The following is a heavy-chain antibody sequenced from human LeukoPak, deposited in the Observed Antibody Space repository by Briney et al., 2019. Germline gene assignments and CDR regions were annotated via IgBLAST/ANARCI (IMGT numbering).Heavy chain of an antibody. Sequence: GGSLRLSCAASGFTFSSYSMNWVRQAPGKGLEWVSSISDSSNYIFYADSVKGRFTISRDDAKNSLYLQMNGLRAEDTAVYYCARVVYCRSTSCSYDFDYWGQGTLVTVSS. CDR3: ARVVYCRSTSCSYDFDY. V-gene: IGHV3-21*01. J-gene: IGHJ4*02. D-gene: IGHD2-2*01. CDR2: ISDSSNYI. CDR1: GFTFSSYS.